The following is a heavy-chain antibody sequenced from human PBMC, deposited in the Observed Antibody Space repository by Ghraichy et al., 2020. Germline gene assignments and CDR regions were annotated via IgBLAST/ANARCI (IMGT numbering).Heavy chain of an antibody. J-gene: IGHJ4*02. CDR1: GFSFSSYW. CDR3: ARHLGDYDFWSGYYEVGSFDQ. Sequence: GSLRLSCAASGFSFSSYWMSWVRQAPGKGLEWVANIKQDGSEKYYVDSLKGRFSISRDNAENSLFLQMNSLRAGDTAVYYCARHLGDYDFWSGYYEVGSFDQWGQGTLVTVSS. V-gene: IGHV3-7*01. CDR2: IKQDGSEK. D-gene: IGHD3-3*01.